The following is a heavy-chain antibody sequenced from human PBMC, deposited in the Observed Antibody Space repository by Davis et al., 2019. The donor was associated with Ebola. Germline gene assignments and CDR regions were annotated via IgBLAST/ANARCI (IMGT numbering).Heavy chain of an antibody. Sequence: GESLKISCAASGFSLSCNNMHWVRQAPGKGLEWVTFIRYDGMDKYYPDSVKGRFTISRDNSKNTLYLQMNSLRAEDTAVYYCAKDSHWGIDYWGQGTLVTVST. J-gene: IGHJ4*02. D-gene: IGHD3-16*01. V-gene: IGHV3-30*02. CDR2: IRYDGMDK. CDR1: GFSLSCNN. CDR3: AKDSHWGIDY.